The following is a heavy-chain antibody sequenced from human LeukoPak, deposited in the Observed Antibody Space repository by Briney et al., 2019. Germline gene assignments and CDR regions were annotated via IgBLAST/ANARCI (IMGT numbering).Heavy chain of an antibody. D-gene: IGHD1-26*01. Sequence: GGSLRLSFAASGFTFRSYVMSWVRPAPGKGLEWVSAISRSGDSTYYADSVKGRFTISRDNSKNTLYLQMNSLRDEDTAVYYCATDRGKGDPMDNWGQGTLVIVSS. J-gene: IGHJ4*02. CDR2: ISRSGDST. V-gene: IGHV3-23*01. CDR3: ATDRGKGDPMDN. CDR1: GFTFRSYV.